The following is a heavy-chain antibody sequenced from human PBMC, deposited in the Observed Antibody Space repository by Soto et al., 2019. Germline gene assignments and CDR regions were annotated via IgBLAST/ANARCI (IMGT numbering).Heavy chain of an antibody. CDR1: GYTFTSYD. Sequence: ASVKVSCKASGYTFTSYDINWVRQATGQGLEWMGWMNPNSGNTGYAQKFQGRVTMTRNTSISTAYMELSNLRSEDTAVYYCARGESSSWYSYYYYYYYMDVWGKGTTVTVSS. D-gene: IGHD6-13*01. J-gene: IGHJ6*03. CDR2: MNPNSGNT. V-gene: IGHV1-8*01. CDR3: ARGESSSWYSYYYYYYYMDV.